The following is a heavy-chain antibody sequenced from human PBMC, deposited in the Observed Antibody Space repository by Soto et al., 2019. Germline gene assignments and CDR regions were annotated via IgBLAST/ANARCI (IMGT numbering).Heavy chain of an antibody. CDR3: TTDGSMVRGVTFDY. Sequence: GGSLRLSCAASGFTFSNAWMSWVRQAPGKGLEWVGRIKSKTDGGTTDYAAPVKGRFTISRDDSKNTLYLQMNSLKTEDTVVYYCTTDGSMVRGVTFDYWGQGTLVTVSS. CDR2: IKSKTDGGTT. CDR1: GFTFSNAW. D-gene: IGHD3-10*01. J-gene: IGHJ4*02. V-gene: IGHV3-15*01.